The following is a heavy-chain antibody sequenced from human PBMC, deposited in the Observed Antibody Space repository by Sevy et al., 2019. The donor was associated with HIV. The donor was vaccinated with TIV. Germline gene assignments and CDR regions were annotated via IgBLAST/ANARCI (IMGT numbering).Heavy chain of an antibody. CDR3: ARAPRGVRGVRWFDP. D-gene: IGHD3-10*01. CDR1: GGSFSGYY. V-gene: IGHV4-34*01. Sequence: SETLSLTCAVYGGSFSGYYWSWIRQPPGKGLEWIGEINHSGSTNYNPSLKSRVTISVDTSKNQFSLKLSSVTAADTAVRCCARAPRGVRGVRWFDPWGQGTLVTVSS. CDR2: INHSGST. J-gene: IGHJ5*02.